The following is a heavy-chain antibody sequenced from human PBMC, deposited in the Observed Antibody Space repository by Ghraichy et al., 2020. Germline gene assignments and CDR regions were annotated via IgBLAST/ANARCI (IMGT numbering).Heavy chain of an antibody. CDR1: GGSISSYY. V-gene: IGHV4-59*08. Sequence: SETLSLTCTVHGGSISSYYWSCIRQPPGKALEWIGYIYYSGSTNYNPSLKSRVTISVDTSKNQFSLKLSSVTAADTAVYYCARRGIAATLDYWGQGTLVTVSS. CDR2: IYYSGST. D-gene: IGHD2-15*01. CDR3: ARRGIAATLDY. J-gene: IGHJ4*02.